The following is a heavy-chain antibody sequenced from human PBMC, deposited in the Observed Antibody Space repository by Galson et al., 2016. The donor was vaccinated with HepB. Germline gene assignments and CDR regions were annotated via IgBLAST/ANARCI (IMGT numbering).Heavy chain of an antibody. CDR2: IYYSGTT. CDR3: ARGQIDVYKYYIGYLHH. V-gene: IGHV4-61*08. Sequence: SETLSLTCTVSGGSVTSGGYYWSWIRQPPGKGLEWIGYIYYSGTTNNNPSPKSRVTISVDTSNNQFSLKLSSVTAADTAVYYCARGQIDVYKYYIGYLHHWGQGTLVTVSS. J-gene: IGHJ1*01. D-gene: IGHD5-24*01. CDR1: GGSVTSGGYY.